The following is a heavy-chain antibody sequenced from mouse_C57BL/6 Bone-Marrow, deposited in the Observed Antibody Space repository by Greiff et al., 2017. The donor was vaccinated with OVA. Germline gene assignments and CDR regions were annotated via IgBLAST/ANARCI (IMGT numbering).Heavy chain of an antibody. CDR3: ARNDYDWYWYFDV. Sequence: QVQLQQPGAELVKPGASVKLSCKASGYTFTSYWMQWVKQRPGQGLEWIGEIDPSDSYTNYNQKFKGKATLTVDKSSSTAYMQLSSLTSEDSAVYYCARNDYDWYWYFDVWGTGTTVTVSS. D-gene: IGHD2-4*01. V-gene: IGHV1-50*01. CDR1: GYTFTSYW. J-gene: IGHJ1*03. CDR2: IDPSDSYT.